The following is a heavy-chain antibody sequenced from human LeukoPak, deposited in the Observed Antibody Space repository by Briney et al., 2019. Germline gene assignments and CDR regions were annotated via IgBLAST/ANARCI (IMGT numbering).Heavy chain of an antibody. D-gene: IGHD3-3*01. CDR2: IYYSGST. CDR1: GGSISSSYY. J-gene: IGHJ6*02. V-gene: IGHV4-39*01. CDR3: ANLLLEGLTDYYYYGMDV. Sequence: SETLSLTCTVSGGSISSSYYWGWIRQPPGKGLEWIGSIYYSGSTYYNPSLKSRVTISVDTSKNQFSLKLSSVTAADTAVYYCANLLLEGLTDYYYYGMDVWGQGTTVTVSS.